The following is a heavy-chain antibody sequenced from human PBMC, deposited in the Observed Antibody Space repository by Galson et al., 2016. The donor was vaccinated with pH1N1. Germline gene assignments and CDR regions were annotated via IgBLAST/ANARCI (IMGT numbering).Heavy chain of an antibody. CDR1: GGSISGTTYY. Sequence: LSLTCTVSGGSISGTTYYWSWIRHQPGKGLEWIGYIYYGGSTYYNPSFRSRVAMSVDTSKNQVSLTLAAVTAADTAVYYCAKVPPRPSDMWGQGTMVTVTA. CDR2: IYYGGST. CDR3: AKVPPRPSDM. J-gene: IGHJ3*02. D-gene: IGHD6-6*01. V-gene: IGHV4-31*03.